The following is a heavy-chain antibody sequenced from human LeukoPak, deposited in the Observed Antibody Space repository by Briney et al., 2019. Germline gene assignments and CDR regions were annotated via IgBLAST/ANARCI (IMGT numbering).Heavy chain of an antibody. Sequence: ASVKVSCKVSGYTLTELSIHWVRQAPGKGLEWMGGFDPEASETIYAQNFQGRVTMTEDTSTYTSYMELYSLRSEDTAVYYCATDDDSSGFALYAFNIWGQGTMVTVSS. CDR2: FDPEASET. CDR1: GYTLTELS. V-gene: IGHV1-24*01. CDR3: ATDDDSSGFALYAFNI. J-gene: IGHJ3*02. D-gene: IGHD3-22*01.